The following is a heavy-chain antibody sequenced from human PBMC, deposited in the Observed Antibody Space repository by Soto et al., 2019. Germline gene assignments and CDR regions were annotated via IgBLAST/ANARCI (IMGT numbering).Heavy chain of an antibody. CDR3: AKDLDDILTGSHGAYYYYGMDV. CDR2: ISYDGSNK. V-gene: IGHV3-30*18. CDR1: GFTFSSYG. J-gene: IGHJ6*02. D-gene: IGHD3-9*01. Sequence: QVQLVESGGGVVQPGRSLRLSCAASGFTFSSYGMHWVRQAPGKGLEWVAVISYDGSNKYYADSVKGRFTISRDNSKNTLYLQMNSLRAEDTDVYYCAKDLDDILTGSHGAYYYYGMDVWGQGTTVTVSS.